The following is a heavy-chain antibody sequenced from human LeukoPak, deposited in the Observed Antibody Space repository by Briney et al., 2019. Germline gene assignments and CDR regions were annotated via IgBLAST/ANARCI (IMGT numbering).Heavy chain of an antibody. Sequence: GGSLRLSCAASGFTFSSYTMNWARQAPGKGLEWVSSIRSSSSYIYYADSVKGRFTISRDNAKNSLYLQMNSLRAEDTAVYYCARDARMTTVTPWGFDYWGQGTPVTVST. CDR2: IRSSSSYI. J-gene: IGHJ4*02. CDR1: GFTFSSYT. V-gene: IGHV3-21*01. D-gene: IGHD4-17*01. CDR3: ARDARMTTVTPWGFDY.